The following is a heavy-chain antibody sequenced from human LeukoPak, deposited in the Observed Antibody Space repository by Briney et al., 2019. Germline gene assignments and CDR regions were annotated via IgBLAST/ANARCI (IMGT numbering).Heavy chain of an antibody. J-gene: IGHJ4*02. CDR2: ISSSSSYI. V-gene: IGHV3-21*01. Sequence: GGSLRLSCAASGFTFSSYSMNWVRQASGKGLEWVSSISSSSSYIYYADSVKGRFTISRDNAKNSLYLQMNSLRAEDTAVYYCARVGERQLLDFDYWGQGTLVTVSS. CDR1: GFTFSSYS. D-gene: IGHD2-2*01. CDR3: ARVGERQLLDFDY.